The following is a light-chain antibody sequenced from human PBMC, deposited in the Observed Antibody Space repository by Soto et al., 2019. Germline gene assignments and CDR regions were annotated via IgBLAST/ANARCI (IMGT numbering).Light chain of an antibody. V-gene: IGKV3-20*01. CDR1: QDLNTRY. CDR3: QQYDTSARYI. CDR2: ATS. J-gene: IGKJ2*01. Sequence: IVLTQSPGTLSLSPGERATLSCRASQDLNTRYSAWYQQKRGQPPSLLIFATSTRASGIPDRFSGSGSGRDFTLPIIRLEHQDSAVYFCQQYDTSARYIFGQGTNLDIK.